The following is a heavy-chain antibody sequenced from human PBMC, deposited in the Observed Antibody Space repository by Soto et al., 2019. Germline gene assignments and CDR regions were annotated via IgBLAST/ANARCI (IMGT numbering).Heavy chain of an antibody. CDR2: IIPILGIA. J-gene: IGHJ4*02. CDR3: ARAKGQSWQLVQYYFDD. D-gene: IGHD6-6*01. Sequence: GASVKVSCKASGGTFSSYTISWVRQAPGQGLEWMGRIIPILGIANYAQKFQGRVTITADKTTSTAYMELSSLRSEDTAVYYCARAKGQSWQLVQYYFDDWGQGTLVTVSS. CDR1: GGTFSSYT. V-gene: IGHV1-69*02.